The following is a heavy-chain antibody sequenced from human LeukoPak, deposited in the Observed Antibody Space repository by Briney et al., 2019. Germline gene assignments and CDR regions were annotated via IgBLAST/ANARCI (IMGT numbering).Heavy chain of an antibody. J-gene: IGHJ4*02. CDR3: ARVVDYYDSSELFDY. CDR2: ISAYNGNT. D-gene: IGHD3-22*01. CDR1: GYTFTSYG. V-gene: IGHV1-18*01. Sequence: ASVKVSCKASGYTFTSYGISWVRQAPGQGLEWMGWISAYNGNTHYAQKLQGRVTMTTDTSTSTAYMELRSLRSDDTAVYYCARVVDYYDSSELFDYWGQGTLVTVSS.